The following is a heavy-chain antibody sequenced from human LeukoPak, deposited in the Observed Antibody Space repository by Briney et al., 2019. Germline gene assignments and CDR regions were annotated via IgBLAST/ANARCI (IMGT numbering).Heavy chain of an antibody. CDR1: GFTFSSYA. V-gene: IGHV3-23*01. D-gene: IGHD1-26*01. J-gene: IGHJ4*02. CDR3: ARGGAARPDY. CDR2: ISGSGGST. Sequence: GGSLRLSCAASGFTFSSYAMSWVRQAPGKGLEWVSAISGSGGSTYYADSVKGRFTISRDNAKNSLSLQMNSLRDEDTAVYYCARGGAARPDYWGQGTLVTVSS.